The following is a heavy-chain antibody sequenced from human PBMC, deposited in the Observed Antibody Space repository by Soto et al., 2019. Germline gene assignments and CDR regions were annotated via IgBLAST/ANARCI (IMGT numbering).Heavy chain of an antibody. CDR1: GFTFSSYA. J-gene: IGHJ4*02. CDR3: ATVGYSYGYEDDY. V-gene: IGHV3-30-3*01. CDR2: ISYDGSNK. D-gene: IGHD5-18*01. Sequence: QVQLVESGGGVVQPGRSLRLSCAASGFTFSSYAMHWVRQAPGKGLEWVAVISYDGSNKYYADSVKGRFTISRDNSKNTLYRQMNSLRAEDTAVYYGATVGYSYGYEDDYWGQGTLVTVSS.